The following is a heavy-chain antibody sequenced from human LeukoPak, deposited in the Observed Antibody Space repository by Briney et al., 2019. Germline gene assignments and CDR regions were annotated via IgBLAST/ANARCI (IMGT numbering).Heavy chain of an antibody. Sequence: GSLRLSCAASGFISSSYWMSWVRQAPGKGLEWIGEINHSGSTNYNPSLKSRVTISVDTSKNQFSLKLSSVTAADTAVYYCARGLVRGETGAWGQGTLVTVSS. CDR2: INHSGST. J-gene: IGHJ5*02. V-gene: IGHV4-34*01. CDR3: ARGLVRGETGA. CDR1: GFISSSYW. D-gene: IGHD3-10*01.